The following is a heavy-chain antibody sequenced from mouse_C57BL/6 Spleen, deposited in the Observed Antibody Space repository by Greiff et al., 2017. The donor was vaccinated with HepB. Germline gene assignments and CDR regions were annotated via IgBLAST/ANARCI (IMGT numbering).Heavy chain of an antibody. J-gene: IGHJ1*03. CDR1: GYSFSSSW. CDR3: ARAEFITTVVGYFDV. Sequence: QVQLKESGPELVKPGASVKISCKASGYSFSSSWMNWVKQRPGKGLEWIGRIYPGDGDTNYNGKFKGKATLTADKSSSTAYMQLSSLTSEDSAVYFCARAEFITTVVGYFDVWGTGTTVTVSS. V-gene: IGHV1-82*01. CDR2: IYPGDGDT. D-gene: IGHD1-1*01.